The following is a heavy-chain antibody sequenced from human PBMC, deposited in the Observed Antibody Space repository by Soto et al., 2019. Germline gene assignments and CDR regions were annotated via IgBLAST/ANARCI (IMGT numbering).Heavy chain of an antibody. CDR3: ATTVTMVRGVIRGFDY. Sequence: GASVKVSCKVSGYTLTELSMHWVRQAPGKGLEWMGGFDPEDGETIYAQKFQGRVTMTEDTSTDTAYMELSSLRSEDTAVYYCATTVTMVRGVIRGFDYWGQGTLVTVSS. CDR1: GYTLTELS. D-gene: IGHD3-10*01. J-gene: IGHJ4*02. V-gene: IGHV1-24*01. CDR2: FDPEDGET.